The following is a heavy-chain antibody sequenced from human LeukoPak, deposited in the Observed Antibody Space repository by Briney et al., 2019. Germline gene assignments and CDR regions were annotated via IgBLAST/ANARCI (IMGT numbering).Heavy chain of an antibody. D-gene: IGHD1-26*01. Sequence: GGSLRLSCAASGFSFSDHYMDWVRLAPGKGLEWVGRIRNKANSYGTEYAASVKGRFTISRDDSKDPLYLQMNSLRFEDTALYYCTRVRLGAATRYFDYWGQGTLVTVSS. J-gene: IGHJ4*02. V-gene: IGHV3-72*01. CDR2: IRNKANSYGT. CDR3: TRVRLGAATRYFDY. CDR1: GFSFSDHY.